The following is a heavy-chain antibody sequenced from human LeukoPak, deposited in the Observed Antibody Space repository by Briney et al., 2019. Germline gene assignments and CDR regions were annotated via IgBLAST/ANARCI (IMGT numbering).Heavy chain of an antibody. CDR3: ARDQEGVAAGNYYYGMDV. J-gene: IGHJ6*02. CDR2: IYSGGST. Sequence: GGSLRLSCAASGFTVSSNYMSWVRQAPGKGLEWVSVIYSGGSTYYADSVKGRFTISRDNSKNTLYLQMNSLRAEDTAVYYCARDQEGVAAGNYYYGMDVWGQGTTVTVSS. D-gene: IGHD6-13*01. CDR1: GFTVSSNY. V-gene: IGHV3-66*01.